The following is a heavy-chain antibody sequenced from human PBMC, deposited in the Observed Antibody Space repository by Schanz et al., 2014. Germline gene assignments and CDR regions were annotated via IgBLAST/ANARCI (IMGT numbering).Heavy chain of an antibody. V-gene: IGHV4-30-2*06. CDR3: AREGPGDYYGMDL. Sequence: QVQLQESGSGLVTPSQTLSLTCAVAGGSMRRGAYSWNWIRQSPGKGLEWIGYIFHSGRPYYNPSLKSRGTIARDTPKNQFPMTPREATAADTAVYYCAREGPGDYYGMDLWGQGRTVTVSS. CDR1: GGSMRRGAYS. CDR2: IFHSGRP. J-gene: IGHJ6*02.